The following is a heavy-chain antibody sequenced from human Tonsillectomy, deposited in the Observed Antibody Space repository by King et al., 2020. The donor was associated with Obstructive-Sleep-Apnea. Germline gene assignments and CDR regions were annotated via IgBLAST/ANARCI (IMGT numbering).Heavy chain of an antibody. J-gene: IGHJ6*02. CDR1: GDSISSYY. Sequence: MQLQESGPGLVKPSETLSLSCTVSGDSISSYYWSWIRQPPGKGLEWIGYIHYSGRSNYSPSLKSRVTISVDTSKNQFSLKLSSVTAADTAVYYCARLRGLYQVATYYYHAMAVWGQGTAVTVSS. CDR2: IHYSGRS. D-gene: IGHD2-2*01. CDR3: ARLRGLYQVATYYYHAMAV. V-gene: IGHV4-59*01.